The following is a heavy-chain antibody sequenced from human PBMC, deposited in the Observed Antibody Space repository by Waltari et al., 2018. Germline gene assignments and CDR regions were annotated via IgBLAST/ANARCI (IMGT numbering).Heavy chain of an antibody. CDR3: ARGRTFYTY. CDR2: VYSSGNT. CDR1: GGSISTYH. V-gene: IGHV4-59*01. Sequence: QVQLQESGPALVKPSETLSLTCTVSGGSISTYHWNWIRQPPGKGLEWIGNVYSSGNTNYNPSLKSRVTISIDTSMDQFSLKLTSVTAADTAFYYCARGRTFYTYWGQGILVTVSS. D-gene: IGHD3-16*01. J-gene: IGHJ4*02.